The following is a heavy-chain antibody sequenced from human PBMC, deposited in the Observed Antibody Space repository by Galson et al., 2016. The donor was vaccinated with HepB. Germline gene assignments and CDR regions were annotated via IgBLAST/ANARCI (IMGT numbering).Heavy chain of an antibody. CDR1: EFTFIDYP. CDR2: ISYDGSNT. CDR3: ATARNHHYDDFWSPPSGS. D-gene: IGHD3-3*01. V-gene: IGHV3-30-3*01. Sequence: SLRLSCAASEFTFIDYPMHWVRQAPGKGLEWVAVISYDGSNTYYADSVKGRFTISRDNSRNTLWLQMSSLRAEDTAVYFCATARNHHYDDFWSPPSGSWGQGTLVTVSS. J-gene: IGHJ5*02.